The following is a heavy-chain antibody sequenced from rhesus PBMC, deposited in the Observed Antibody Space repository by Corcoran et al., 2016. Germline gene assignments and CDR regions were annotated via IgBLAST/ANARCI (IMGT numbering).Heavy chain of an antibody. V-gene: IGHV4-106*01. CDR3: RFDV. Sequence: QVQLQESGPGLVKPSETLSLTCAVSGGSISDDYYWAWLRQPPGKGLEWIGYIYGSGGGTNYNSSLKNRVTISIDTSKNQFSLKLTSVTAADTAVYYWRFDVWGPGVLVTVSS. CDR2: IYGSGGGT. J-gene: IGHJ5-1*01. CDR1: GGSISDDYY.